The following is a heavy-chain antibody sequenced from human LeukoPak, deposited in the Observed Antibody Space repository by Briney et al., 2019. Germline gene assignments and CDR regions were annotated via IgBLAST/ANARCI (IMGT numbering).Heavy chain of an antibody. D-gene: IGHD6-13*01. CDR1: GGSISSYY. CDR2: IYYSGST. CDR3: ARGTGYSSSWVPRGAFDI. V-gene: IGHV4-59*01. J-gene: IGHJ3*02. Sequence: SETLSLTCTVSGGSISSYYWSWIWQPPGKGLEWIGYIYYSGSTNYNPSLKSRVTISVDTSKNQFSLKLSSVTAADTAVYYCARGTGYSSSWVPRGAFDIWGQGTMVTVSS.